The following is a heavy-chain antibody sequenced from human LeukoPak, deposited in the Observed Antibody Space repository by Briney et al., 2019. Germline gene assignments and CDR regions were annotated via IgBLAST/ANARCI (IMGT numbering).Heavy chain of an antibody. V-gene: IGHV4-34*01. CDR2: INHSGST. CDR3: ARGAEDSSSSLGDANYMDV. J-gene: IGHJ6*03. Sequence: SETLSLTCAVYGGSFSGYYWSWIRQPPGEGLEWIGEINHSGSTNYNPSLKSRVTISVDTSKNQFSLKLSSVTAADTAVYYCARGAEDSSSSLGDANYMDVWGKGTTVTVSS. CDR1: GGSFSGYY. D-gene: IGHD6-6*01.